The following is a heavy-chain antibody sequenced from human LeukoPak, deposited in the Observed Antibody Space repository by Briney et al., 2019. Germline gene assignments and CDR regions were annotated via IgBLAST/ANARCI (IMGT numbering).Heavy chain of an antibody. V-gene: IGHV1-69*13. CDR3: ASHYYDSSGSGLLDY. Sequence: SVKVSCKASGGTFSSYAISWVRQAPGQGLEWMGRIIPIFGTANYAQKFQGRVTITADESTSTAYMELSSLRSEDTAVYYCASHYYDSSGSGLLDYWGQGTLVTVSS. CDR1: GGTFSSYA. D-gene: IGHD3-22*01. CDR2: IIPIFGTA. J-gene: IGHJ4*02.